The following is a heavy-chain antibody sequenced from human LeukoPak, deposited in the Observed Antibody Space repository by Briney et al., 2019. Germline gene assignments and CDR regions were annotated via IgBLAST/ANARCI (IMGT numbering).Heavy chain of an antibody. CDR1: GYTFTSYG. Sequence: VASVKVSCKASGYTFTSYGISWVRQAPGQGLEWMGGIIPIFGTANYAQKFQGRVTITADESTSTAYMELCSLRSEDTAVYYCASAHRIAAAGGFDYWGQGTLVTVSS. D-gene: IGHD6-13*01. CDR2: IIPIFGTA. J-gene: IGHJ4*02. CDR3: ASAHRIAAAGGFDY. V-gene: IGHV1-69*13.